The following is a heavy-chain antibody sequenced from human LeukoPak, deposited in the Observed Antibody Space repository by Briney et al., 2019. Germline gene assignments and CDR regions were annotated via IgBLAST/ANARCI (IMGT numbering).Heavy chain of an antibody. V-gene: IGHV3-23*01. Sequence: GGSLRLSCAASRFTFSSYAMSWVRQAPGKGLEWVSAISGSGGSTYYADSVKGRFTISRDNSKNTLYLQMNSLRAEDTAVYYCAKDGGSVVPADTFDYWGQGTLVTVSS. CDR2: ISGSGGST. CDR3: AKDGGSVVPADTFDY. CDR1: RFTFSSYA. J-gene: IGHJ4*02. D-gene: IGHD2-2*01.